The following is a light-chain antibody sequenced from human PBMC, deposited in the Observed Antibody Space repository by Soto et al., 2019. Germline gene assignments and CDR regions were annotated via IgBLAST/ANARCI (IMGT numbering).Light chain of an antibody. J-gene: IGKJ5*01. CDR1: QSVSNY. CDR2: GAS. CDR3: HQRTNWPSIT. Sequence: EIVLTQSPATLSLSPGETATLSCRASQSVSNYLAWYQHKPGQAPRLLIYGASNRATGVSARISGSGSGRDFSLTINSLEPEDSAVYYCHQRTNWPSITFGQGIRLE. V-gene: IGKV3-11*02.